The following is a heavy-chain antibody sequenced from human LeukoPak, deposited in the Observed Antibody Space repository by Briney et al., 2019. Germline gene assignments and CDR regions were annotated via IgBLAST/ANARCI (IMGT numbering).Heavy chain of an antibody. CDR1: GFTFSDYF. CDR2: ISGSGDII. D-gene: IGHD1-14*01. Sequence: GGSLRLSCAASGFTFSDYFMTWIRQAPGQGLEWISYISGSGDIIYYADSVKGRFAISRDNAKKSLFLQMNNLRAEDTAVYYCARPGLGRHYIDYWGKGTQVTVSS. V-gene: IGHV3-11*01. J-gene: IGHJ4*02. CDR3: ARPGLGRHYIDY.